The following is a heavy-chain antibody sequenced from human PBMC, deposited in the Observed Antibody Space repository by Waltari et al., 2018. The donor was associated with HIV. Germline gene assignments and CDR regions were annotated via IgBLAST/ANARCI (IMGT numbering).Heavy chain of an antibody. CDR1: ESSITSYS. CDR3: ARDQVYSGNSPGRVGMDV. J-gene: IGHJ6*02. D-gene: IGHD1-26*01. CDR2: ISYSGST. V-gene: IGHV4-59*01. Sequence: QVQLQESGPGVVQPSETLSLTCTVSESSITSYSWRWIRQPPGRGLEWIGYISYSGSTTYNPSLKTRVTISRDTSTNQFSLRLTSVTAADTAVYYCARDQVYSGNSPGRVGMDVWGQGTTVTVSS.